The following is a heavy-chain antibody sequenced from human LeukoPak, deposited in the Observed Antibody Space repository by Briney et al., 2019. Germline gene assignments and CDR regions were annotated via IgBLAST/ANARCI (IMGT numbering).Heavy chain of an antibody. J-gene: IGHJ4*02. Sequence: GSLRLSCAASGFTFSSYEMNWVRQAPGKGLEWVSYISSSGSTIYYADSVKGRFTISRDNSKNTLYLQMNSLRAEDTALYYCAKSDTPWGSWYYFDYWGQGTLVTVSS. CDR2: ISSSGSTI. V-gene: IGHV3-48*03. D-gene: IGHD6-13*01. CDR3: AKSDTPWGSWYYFDY. CDR1: GFTFSSYE.